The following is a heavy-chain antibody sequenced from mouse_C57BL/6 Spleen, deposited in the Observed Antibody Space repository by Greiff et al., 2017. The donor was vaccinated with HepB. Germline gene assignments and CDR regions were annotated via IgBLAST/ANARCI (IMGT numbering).Heavy chain of an antibody. V-gene: IGHV1-85*01. Sequence: QVQLKESGPELVKPGASVKLSCKASGYTFTSYDINWVKQRPGQGLEWIGWIYPRDGSTKYNEKFKGKATLTVDTSSSTAYMELHSLTSEDSAVYFCARGATVVDFDYWGQGTTLTVSS. CDR2: IYPRDGST. J-gene: IGHJ2*01. D-gene: IGHD1-1*01. CDR1: GYTFTSYD. CDR3: ARGATVVDFDY.